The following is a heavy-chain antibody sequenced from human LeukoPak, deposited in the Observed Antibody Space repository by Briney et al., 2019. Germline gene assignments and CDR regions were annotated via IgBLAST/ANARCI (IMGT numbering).Heavy chain of an antibody. D-gene: IGHD3-3*01. V-gene: IGHV1-24*01. Sequence: ASVKVSCKVSGYTLTELSMHWVRQAPGKGLEWMGGFGPEDGETIYAQKFQGRVTMTEDTSTGTAYMELSSLRSEDTAVYYCATWSASYYYGMDVWGQGTTVTVSS. J-gene: IGHJ6*02. CDR3: ATWSASYYYGMDV. CDR2: FGPEDGET. CDR1: GYTLTELS.